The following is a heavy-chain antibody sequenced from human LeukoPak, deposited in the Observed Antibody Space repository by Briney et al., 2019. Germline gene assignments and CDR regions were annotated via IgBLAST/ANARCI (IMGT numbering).Heavy chain of an antibody. V-gene: IGHV3-72*01. D-gene: IGHD6-6*01. CDR2: IRNKANSYTT. Sequence: PGGSLRLSCAASGLTFSDHYMDWVRQAPGKGLEWVGRIRNKANSYTTEYAASVKGRFTISRDDSKNSLYLQMNSLKTEATAVYYCARVVDYYFDYWGQGTLVTVSS. CDR3: ARVVDYYFDY. J-gene: IGHJ4*02. CDR1: GLTFSDHY.